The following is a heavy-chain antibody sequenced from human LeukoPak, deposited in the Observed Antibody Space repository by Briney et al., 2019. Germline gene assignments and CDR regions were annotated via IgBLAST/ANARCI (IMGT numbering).Heavy chain of an antibody. CDR2: MYLSGST. Sequence: PSQTLSLTCAVSGGSISSGGYSWSWIRQPPGKGLEWIGYMYLSGSTYYNPSLKSRVTISVDRSKNQFSLKLSSVTAADTAVYYCARELGNHFDYWGQGTLVTVSS. V-gene: IGHV4-30-2*01. CDR3: ARELGNHFDY. D-gene: IGHD1-14*01. J-gene: IGHJ4*02. CDR1: GGSISSGGYS.